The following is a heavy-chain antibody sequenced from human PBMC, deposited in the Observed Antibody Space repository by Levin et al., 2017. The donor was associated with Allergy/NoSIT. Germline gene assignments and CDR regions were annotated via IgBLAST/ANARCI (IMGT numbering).Heavy chain of an antibody. CDR2: IDSDGSSI. CDR1: GFTFSTHW. D-gene: IGHD6-19*01. Sequence: PGGSLRLSCAASGFTFSTHWLHWVRQPPGKGLAWVARIDSDGSSIAYADSVKGRFTISRDNAKNTLYLQMNSVRAEDTAVYYCATAGAVAVYWGQGTLVTVSS. V-gene: IGHV3-74*01. CDR3: ATAGAVAVY. J-gene: IGHJ4*02.